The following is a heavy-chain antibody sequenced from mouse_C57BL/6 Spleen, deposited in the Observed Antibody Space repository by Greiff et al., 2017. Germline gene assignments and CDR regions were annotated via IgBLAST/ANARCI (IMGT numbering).Heavy chain of an antibody. J-gene: IGHJ4*01. D-gene: IGHD2-5*01. V-gene: IGHV5-16*01. Sequence: EVKLVESEGGLVQPGSSMKLSCTASGFTFSDYYMAWVRQVPEKGLEWVANINYDGSSTYYLDSLKSRFIISRDNAKNILYLQMSSLKSEDTATYYCARERYSNYDYAMDYWGQGTSVTVSS. CDR3: ARERYSNYDYAMDY. CDR1: GFTFSDYY. CDR2: INYDGSST.